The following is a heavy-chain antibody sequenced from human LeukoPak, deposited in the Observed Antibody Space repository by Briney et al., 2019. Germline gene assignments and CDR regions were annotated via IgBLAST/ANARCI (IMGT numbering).Heavy chain of an antibody. Sequence: PGGSLRLSCAASGFTFSSYAMSWVRQAPGKGLEWVSAISGSGGSTYYADSVKGRFTISRDNSKNTLYLQMNSLRAEDTAVYYCAKVYNDFWSGYPLPSPVPNFDYWGQGTLVTVSS. V-gene: IGHV3-23*01. J-gene: IGHJ4*02. D-gene: IGHD3-3*01. CDR2: ISGSGGST. CDR3: AKVYNDFWSGYPLPSPVPNFDY. CDR1: GFTFSSYA.